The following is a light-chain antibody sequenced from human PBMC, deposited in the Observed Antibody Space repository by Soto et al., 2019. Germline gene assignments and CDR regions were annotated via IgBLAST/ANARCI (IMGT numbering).Light chain of an antibody. CDR2: AAS. J-gene: IGKJ2*01. CDR1: QGISSY. CDR3: QQLNSYPRT. V-gene: IGKV1-9*01. Sequence: IQLPQSPSSLSASVGDRDSITCRASQGISSYLAWYQQKPGKAPKLLIYAASTLQSGVPSRFSGSGSGTDFTLTISSLQPEDLATYYCQQLNSYPRTFGQGTKLEIK.